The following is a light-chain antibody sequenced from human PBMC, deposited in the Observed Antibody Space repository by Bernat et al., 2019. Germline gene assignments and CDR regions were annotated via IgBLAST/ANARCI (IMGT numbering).Light chain of an antibody. CDR2: SAS. J-gene: IGKJ3*01. CDR1: QGISSY. Sequence: DIQLTQSRSFLSASVGDRVTITCRASQGISSYLAWYQQKPGKAPKLLIYSASTLQSGVPSRFSGSGSGTEFTLTISSLQPEDFATYYCQQLNSYPPEFTFGPGTKVDIK. CDR3: QQLNSYPPEFT. V-gene: IGKV1-9*01.